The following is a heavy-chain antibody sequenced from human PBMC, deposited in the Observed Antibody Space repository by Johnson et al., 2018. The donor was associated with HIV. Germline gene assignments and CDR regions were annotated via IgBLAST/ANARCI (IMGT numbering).Heavy chain of an antibody. CDR3: TRSRPGRKQGQRKETIKEDQGRSSREYGSSSVEPLDAFDI. Sequence: VQLVESGGGLAQPGRPLRLSCTASGFTFGDYAMNWFRQAPGKGLEWVGFIRSKAYGGTTEYAASVKGRFTISRDDSKSIAYLQMNSLQTEDTAVYYCTRSRPGRKQGQRKETIKEDQGRSSREYGSSSVEPLDAFDIWGQGTMVTVSS. J-gene: IGHJ3*02. D-gene: IGHD6-6*01. CDR1: GFTFGDYA. CDR2: IRSKAYGGTT. V-gene: IGHV3-49*03.